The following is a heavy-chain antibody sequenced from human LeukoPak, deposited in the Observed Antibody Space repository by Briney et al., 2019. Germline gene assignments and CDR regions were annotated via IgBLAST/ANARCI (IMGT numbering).Heavy chain of an antibody. V-gene: IGHV3-21*01. CDR2: ISSSSSSYI. D-gene: IGHD3-9*01. CDR3: ARDNDLLRYFDWPLDY. J-gene: IGHJ4*02. CDR1: GFTFSSYS. Sequence: GGSLRLSCAASGFTFSSYSMNWVRQAPGKGLEWVSSISSSSSSYIYYADSVKGRFTISRDNAKNSLYLQMNSLRAEDTAVYYCARDNDLLRYFDWPLDYWGQGTLVTVSS.